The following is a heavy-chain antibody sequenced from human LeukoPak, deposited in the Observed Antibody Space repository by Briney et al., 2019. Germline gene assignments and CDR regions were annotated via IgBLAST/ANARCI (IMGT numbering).Heavy chain of an antibody. CDR2: INHSGST. Sequence: PSETLSLTCAVSGGSISSSNWWSWVRQPPGKGLEWIGEINHSGSTNYNPSLKSRVTISVDTSKNQFSLKLSSVTAADTAVYYCARHAHYDFWVLDYWGQGTLVTVSS. V-gene: IGHV4-4*02. J-gene: IGHJ4*02. CDR1: GGSISSSNW. CDR3: ARHAHYDFWVLDY. D-gene: IGHD3-3*01.